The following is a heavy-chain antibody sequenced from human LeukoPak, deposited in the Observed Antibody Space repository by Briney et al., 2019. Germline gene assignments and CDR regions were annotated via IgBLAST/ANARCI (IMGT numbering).Heavy chain of an antibody. CDR2: IYYSGST. CDR3: ARLGEYYYDGEVDY. J-gene: IGHJ4*02. CDR1: GGSLSSYY. V-gene: IGHV4-59*12. D-gene: IGHD3-22*01. Sequence: PSETLSLTCTVSGGSLSSYYWSWIRQPPGKGLEWVGYIYYSGSTNYNPSLKSRVTISLDTSKNQFSLKLSSVTAADTAVYYCARLGEYYYDGEVDYWGQGTLVTVSS.